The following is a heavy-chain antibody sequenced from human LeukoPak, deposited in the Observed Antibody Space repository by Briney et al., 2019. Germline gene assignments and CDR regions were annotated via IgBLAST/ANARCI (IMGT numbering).Heavy chain of an antibody. D-gene: IGHD1-1*01. CDR2: ISGRGVST. Sequence: PGGSLRLSCGITFKNYAVTWVRQAPGKGLEWVSSISGRGVSTYYADSVKGHFTISRDNSKNTLYLQMNTLRAEDTAVYYCAKDNDFDYWGQGTLVTVSS. J-gene: IGHJ4*02. CDR3: AKDNDFDY. V-gene: IGHV3-23*01. CDR1: ITFKNYA.